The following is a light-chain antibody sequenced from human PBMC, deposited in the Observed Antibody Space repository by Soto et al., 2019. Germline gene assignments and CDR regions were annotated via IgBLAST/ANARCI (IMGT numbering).Light chain of an antibody. J-gene: IGLJ1*01. CDR1: STDVGAYNY. CDR2: DVN. Sequence: QSALTQPASVSGSPGQSITISCTGTSTDVGAYNYVSWYQQHPGKAPKLMIFDVNNRPSGVSDRFSGSKSGNTASLTISGLQAEDEAEYYCSSYSSSSTLYVFGTGTKVTVL. CDR3: SSYSSSSTLYV. V-gene: IGLV2-14*01.